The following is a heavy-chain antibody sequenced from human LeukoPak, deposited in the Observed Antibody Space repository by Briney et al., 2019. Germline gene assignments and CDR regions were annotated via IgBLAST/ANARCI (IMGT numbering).Heavy chain of an antibody. V-gene: IGHV4-38-2*02. CDR3: ARRVHYYDTSGYSYYFDY. CDR1: GYSISSGYY. D-gene: IGHD3-22*01. CDR2: IYHSGST. Sequence: SETLSLTCTVSGYSISSGYYWGWILQPPGKGLEWIVSIYHSGSTYYNPSLKSRVTISVDTSKNHFSLKLSSVTAADTAVYYCARRVHYYDTSGYSYYFDYWGQGTLVTVSS. J-gene: IGHJ4*02.